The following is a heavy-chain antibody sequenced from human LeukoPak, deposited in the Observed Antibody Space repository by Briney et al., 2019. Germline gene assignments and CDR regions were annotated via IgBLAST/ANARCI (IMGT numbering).Heavy chain of an antibody. V-gene: IGHV4-59*08. CDR2: IYYSGST. J-gene: IGHJ4*02. Sequence: SETLSLTCTVSGGSISSYYWSWIRQPPGKGLEWIGYIYYSGSTNYNPSLKSRVTISVDTSKNQFSLKLSSVTAADTAVYYCARHSYYGSGSCYNGPMGYWGQGTLVTVSS. D-gene: IGHD3-10*01. CDR3: ARHSYYGSGSCYNGPMGY. CDR1: GGSISSYY.